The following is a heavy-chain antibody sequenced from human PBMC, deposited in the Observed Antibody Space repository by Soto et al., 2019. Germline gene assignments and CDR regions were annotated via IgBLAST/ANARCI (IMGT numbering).Heavy chain of an antibody. V-gene: IGHV1-24*01. CDR1: GYTLTELS. J-gene: IGHJ6*02. CDR3: ATTRREGITIFGVVIPTPLYYYYGMDV. Sequence: ASVKVSCKVSGYTLTELSMHWVRQAPGKGLEWMGGFDPEDGETIYAQKFQGRVTMTEDTSTDTAYMELSSLRSEDTAVYYCATTRREGITIFGVVIPTPLYYYYGMDVWGQGTTVTVPS. CDR2: FDPEDGET. D-gene: IGHD3-3*01.